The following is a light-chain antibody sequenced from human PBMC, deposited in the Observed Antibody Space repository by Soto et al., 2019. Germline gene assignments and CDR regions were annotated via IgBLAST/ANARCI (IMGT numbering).Light chain of an antibody. CDR1: SSNIGAGYD. CDR2: GNT. CDR3: QSYDSALSGVI. V-gene: IGLV1-40*01. Sequence: QSVLTQPPSLSGAPGQRVSISCTGSSSNIGAGYDVHWYQQLPGTAPRLLIYGNTNRPSGVPDRFSGSKSGTSASLAITGLQAEDEADYYCQSYDSALSGVIFAGGTKLTVL. J-gene: IGLJ2*01.